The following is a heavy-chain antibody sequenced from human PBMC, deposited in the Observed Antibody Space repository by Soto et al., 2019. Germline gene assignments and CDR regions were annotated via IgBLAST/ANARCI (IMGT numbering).Heavy chain of an antibody. D-gene: IGHD2-21*02. CDR2: IYYSGST. CDR1: GGSISSYY. Sequence: KTSETLSLTWTVSGGSISSYYWSWIRQPPGKGLGWIGYIYYSGSTNYNPSLKSRVTISVDTSKNQFSLKLSSVTAADTAVYYCARAYCGGDCYQNWFDPWGQGTLVTVSS. CDR3: ARAYCGGDCYQNWFDP. J-gene: IGHJ5*02. V-gene: IGHV4-59*01.